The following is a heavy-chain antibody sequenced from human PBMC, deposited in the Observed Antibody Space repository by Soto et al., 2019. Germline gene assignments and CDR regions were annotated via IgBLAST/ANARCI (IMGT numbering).Heavy chain of an antibody. J-gene: IGHJ4*02. Sequence: GGSLRLSCAASGFTFSSYSMNWVRQAPGKGLEWVSYISSSSSTIYYADSVKGRFTISRDNAKNSLYLQMNSLRDEDTAVYYCARGLYYYDSRGYWGYWGQGTLVTAPQ. V-gene: IGHV3-48*02. CDR3: ARGLYYYDSRGYWGY. CDR2: ISSSSSTI. D-gene: IGHD3-22*01. CDR1: GFTFSSYS.